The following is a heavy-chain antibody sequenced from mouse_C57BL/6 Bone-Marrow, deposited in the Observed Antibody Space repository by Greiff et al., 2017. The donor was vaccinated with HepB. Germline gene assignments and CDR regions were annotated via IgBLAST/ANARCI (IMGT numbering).Heavy chain of an antibody. V-gene: IGHV1-81*01. CDR1: GYTFTSYG. D-gene: IGHD2-2*01. CDR2: IYTRSGNT. Sequence: QVQLQQSGAELARPGASVKLSCKASGYTFTSYGISWVKQRTGQGLEWIGEIYTRSGNTYYNEKFKGKATLTADKSSSTAYMELRSLTSEDSAVYFCARGGYERAMDYWGQGTSVTVSS. J-gene: IGHJ4*01. CDR3: ARGGYERAMDY.